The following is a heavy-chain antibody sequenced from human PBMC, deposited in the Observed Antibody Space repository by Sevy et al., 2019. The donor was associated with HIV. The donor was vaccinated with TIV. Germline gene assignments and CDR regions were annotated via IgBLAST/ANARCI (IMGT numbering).Heavy chain of an antibody. Sequence: GGSLRLSCAVSEFTFRTYWMSWVRQAPGKGLEWVANIKEDGSQKYYVDSVKGRFTISRDNAKNSLYLEMSSLRVDDTAVYYCVIGYRSSCLDYWGQGTLVTVSS. CDR3: VIGYRSSCLDY. CDR1: EFTFRTYW. CDR2: IKEDGSQK. J-gene: IGHJ4*02. D-gene: IGHD5-12*01. V-gene: IGHV3-7*01.